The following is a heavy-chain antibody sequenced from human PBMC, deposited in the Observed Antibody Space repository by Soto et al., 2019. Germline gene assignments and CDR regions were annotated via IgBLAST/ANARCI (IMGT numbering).Heavy chain of an antibody. V-gene: IGHV1-69*13. J-gene: IGHJ6*02. Sequence: GASGEVSCKASRGTVSSYAISWVRQAPGQGLEWMGGIIPIVGTANYAQKFRGRVTITADESTSTAYMELSSLRSEDTAVYYCARHLGGGSYYGGYYYYYGMDVWGQGTTVTVSS. CDR1: RGTVSSYA. D-gene: IGHD1-26*01. CDR2: IIPIVGTA. CDR3: ARHLGGGSYYGGYYYYYGMDV.